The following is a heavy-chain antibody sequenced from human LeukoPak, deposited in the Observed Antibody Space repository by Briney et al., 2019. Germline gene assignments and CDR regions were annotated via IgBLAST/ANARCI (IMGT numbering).Heavy chain of an antibody. D-gene: IGHD3-16*01. CDR1: GGSISSHY. CDR2: IYSTSRRT. J-gene: IGHJ6*03. CDR3: AKNGGDWKLDYYYYMDV. V-gene: IGHV4-4*07. Sequence: SETLSLTCTVSGGSISSHYWSWIRQPAGKGLEWIGRIYSTSRRTTYNTSLTTRVAMTIDTSKNQFSLKLNSVTAADTAVYYCAKNGGDWKLDYYYYMDVWGKGTTVTVSS.